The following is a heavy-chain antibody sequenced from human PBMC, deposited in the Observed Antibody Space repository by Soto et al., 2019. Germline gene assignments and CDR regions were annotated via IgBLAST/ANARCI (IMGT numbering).Heavy chain of an antibody. J-gene: IGHJ4*02. D-gene: IGHD7-27*01. CDR2: INHSGST. V-gene: IGHV4-34*01. CDR3: ARRWGTYFDF. Sequence: PSETLSLPCAVYGGSFRGYYWSWIRQPPGKGLEWIGEINHSGSTDYDPSLKSRVTISVDTSKNQFSLKLSSVTAADTDVYYCARRWGTYFDFWGQGTLVTVSS. CDR1: GGSFRGYY.